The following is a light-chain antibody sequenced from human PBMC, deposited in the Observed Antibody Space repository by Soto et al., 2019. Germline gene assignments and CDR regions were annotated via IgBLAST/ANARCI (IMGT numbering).Light chain of an antibody. CDR3: QQYNSYPWT. CDR2: KAS. V-gene: IGKV1-5*03. Sequence: IQMTQSPSTLSASLWEIVTMTFRASQSISSWLAWYQQKPGKAPKLLIYKASSLESGVPSRFSGSGSGTEFTLTISSLQPDDFATYYCQQYNSYPWTFGQGTKVDIK. J-gene: IGKJ1*01. CDR1: QSISSW.